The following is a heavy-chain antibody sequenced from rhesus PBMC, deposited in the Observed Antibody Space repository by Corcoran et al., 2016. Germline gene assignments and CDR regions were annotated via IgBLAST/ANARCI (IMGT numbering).Heavy chain of an antibody. Sequence: EVQLVESGGGLVQPGGSLSLSCAASGFTFSSSAMHWFRQASGKGLECVGRMRSKSNNDETGYAASVKGRFTISRDDSKNTAYLQMNSLKTEDTAVYYCARDWRRCTGSGCPYNSLDVWGRGVLVTVSS. CDR2: MRSKSNNDET. J-gene: IGHJ5-2*02. D-gene: IGHD2-21*01. CDR1: GFTFSSSA. V-gene: IGHV3-118*01. CDR3: ARDWRRCTGSGCPYNSLDV.